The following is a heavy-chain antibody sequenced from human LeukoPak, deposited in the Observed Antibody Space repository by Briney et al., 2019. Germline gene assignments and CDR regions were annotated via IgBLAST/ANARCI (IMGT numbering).Heavy chain of an antibody. J-gene: IGHJ5*02. CDR3: ARDRCSGGSCYFWFDP. D-gene: IGHD2-15*01. V-gene: IGHV3-48*03. Sequence: GGSLRLSCAASGFTFSSYEMNWVRQAPGKGLEWVSYISSSGSTIYYADSVEGRFTISRDNAKNSLYLQMNSLRAEDTAVYYCARDRCSGGSCYFWFDPWGQGTLVTVSS. CDR1: GFTFSSYE. CDR2: ISSSGSTI.